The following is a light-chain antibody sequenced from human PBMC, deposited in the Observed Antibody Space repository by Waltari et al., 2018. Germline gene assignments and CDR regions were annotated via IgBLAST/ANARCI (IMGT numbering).Light chain of an antibody. CDR1: NLERYS. Sequence: SFVLTQPPSVSVAPGQTAVITCVENNLERYSVHWYQKKPGQPPVLVLYDDTDRPSGIPDRFSGSNSEITATLTISRVEVGDEADYFCQVWDLQSDYPVVFGGGTRLIVL. J-gene: IGLJ2*01. V-gene: IGLV3-21*02. CDR3: QVWDLQSDYPVV. CDR2: DDT.